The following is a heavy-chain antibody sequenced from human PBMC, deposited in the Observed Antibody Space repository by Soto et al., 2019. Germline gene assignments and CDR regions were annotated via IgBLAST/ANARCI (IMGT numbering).Heavy chain of an antibody. D-gene: IGHD6-13*01. CDR3: AKDFAGTYYYYGMDV. V-gene: IGHV3-30*18. CDR1: GFTFSSYG. CDR2: ISYDRSNK. J-gene: IGHJ6*02. Sequence: PGGSLRLSCAASGFTFSSYGMHWVRQAPGKGLEWVAVISYDRSNKYYADSVKGRFTISRDNSKNTLYLQMNSLRAEDTAVYYCAKDFAGTYYYYGMDVWGQGTTVTVSS.